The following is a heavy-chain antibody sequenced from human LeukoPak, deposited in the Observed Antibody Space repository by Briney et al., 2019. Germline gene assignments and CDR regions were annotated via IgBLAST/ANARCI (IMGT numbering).Heavy chain of an antibody. Sequence: GGSLRLSCAASGFTFSSYDMSWVRQAPGSGLEWVSGITGSGGSTYYAGSVKGRFTISRDNSKNTLYLQMNSLRAEDTAVYYCAKGNWGERLDWYFDLWGRGTLVTVSS. CDR2: ITGSGGST. J-gene: IGHJ2*01. CDR3: AKGNWGERLDWYFDL. V-gene: IGHV3-23*01. CDR1: GFTFSSYD. D-gene: IGHD3-16*01.